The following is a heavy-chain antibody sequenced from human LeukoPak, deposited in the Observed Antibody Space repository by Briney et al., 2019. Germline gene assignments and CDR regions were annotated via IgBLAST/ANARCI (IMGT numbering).Heavy chain of an antibody. J-gene: IGHJ4*02. CDR1: GYTFTSYD. CDR3: AASGYDRGTLHVY. D-gene: IGHD5-12*01. Sequence: ASVKVSCKASGYTFTSYDINWVRQAAGQGLEWMGWMNPNSGDTFYAPKLRGRLTMTRNTFMRTAYLELSSLRSEDTALYYCAASGYDRGTLHVYWGQGTLVTVSS. V-gene: IGHV1-8*01. CDR2: MNPNSGDT.